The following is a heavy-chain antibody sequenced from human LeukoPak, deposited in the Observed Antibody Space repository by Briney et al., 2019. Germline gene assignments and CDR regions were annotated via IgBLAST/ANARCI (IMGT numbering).Heavy chain of an antibody. CDR1: GESFSGYY. Sequence: SETLSLTCAVYGESFSGYYWSWIRQPPGKGLEWIGEINHSGSTNYNPSLKSRVTISVDTSKNQFSLKLSSVTAADTAVYYCASSFPIAVAGKGTFDYWGQGTLVTVSS. CDR2: INHSGST. D-gene: IGHD6-19*01. V-gene: IGHV4-34*01. CDR3: ASSFPIAVAGKGTFDY. J-gene: IGHJ4*02.